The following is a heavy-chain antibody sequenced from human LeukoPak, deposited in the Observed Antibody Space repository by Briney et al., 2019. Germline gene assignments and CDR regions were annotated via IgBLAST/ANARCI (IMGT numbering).Heavy chain of an antibody. J-gene: IGHJ4*02. CDR1: GFTFSSYA. CDR2: ISTSGGST. V-gene: IGHV3-23*01. CDR3: ANRASPPYYFDY. Sequence: PGGSLRLSCAASGFTFSSYAMSWVRQAPGKGLEWVSAISTSGGSTYYADSVKGRFTISRDNSKNTLYLQMNSLSAEDTAVYYCANRASPPYYFDYWGQGTLVTVSS.